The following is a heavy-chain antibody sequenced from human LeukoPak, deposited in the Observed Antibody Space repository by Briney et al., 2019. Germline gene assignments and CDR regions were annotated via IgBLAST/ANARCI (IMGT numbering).Heavy chain of an antibody. V-gene: IGHV4-39*07. CDR3: ARGQTMVRGNAFDI. CDR2: IYHSGST. CDR1: GGSISSSSYY. D-gene: IGHD3-10*01. Sequence: SETLSLTCTVSGGSISSSSYYWDWIRQPPGKGLEWIGSIYHSGSTYYNPSLKSRVTISVDTSKNQFSLKLSSVTAADTAVYYCARGQTMVRGNAFDIWGQGTMVTVSS. J-gene: IGHJ3*02.